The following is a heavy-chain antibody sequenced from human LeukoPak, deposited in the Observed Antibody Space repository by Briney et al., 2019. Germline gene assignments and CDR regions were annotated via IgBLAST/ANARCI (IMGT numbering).Heavy chain of an antibody. D-gene: IGHD3-10*01. J-gene: IGHJ3*02. CDR1: GFTFSSYA. Sequence: PGRSLRLSCAASGFTFSSYAMHWVRQAPGKGLEWGAVISYDGSNKYYADSVKGRFTISRDNSKNTLYLHMNSLRAEDTAVYYCARELSYLGDLPFDIWGQGTMVTVSS. CDR3: ARELSYLGDLPFDI. CDR2: ISYDGSNK. V-gene: IGHV3-30-3*01.